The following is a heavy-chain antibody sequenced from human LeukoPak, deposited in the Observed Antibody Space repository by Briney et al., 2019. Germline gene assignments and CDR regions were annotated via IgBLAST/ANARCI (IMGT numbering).Heavy chain of an antibody. Sequence: GGSLRLSCAVSGLAVSSSYMSWVRQAPGKGLEWVSVIYSGDTTAYADSVKGRFTISRDNSKNTLYLQLNSLRVEDTAVFYCARDPGGAKFDYWGQGALVTVSS. J-gene: IGHJ4*02. D-gene: IGHD4/OR15-4a*01. V-gene: IGHV3-53*01. CDR3: ARDPGGAKFDY. CDR1: GLAVSSSY. CDR2: IYSGDTT.